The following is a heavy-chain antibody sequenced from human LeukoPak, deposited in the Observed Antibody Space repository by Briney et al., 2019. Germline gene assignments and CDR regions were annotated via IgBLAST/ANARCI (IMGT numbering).Heavy chain of an antibody. V-gene: IGHV3-21*01. D-gene: IGHD3-16*01. CDR2: ISSSSSYI. J-gene: IGHJ5*01. CDR3: ARDAQGRWAFGGVIYWFDS. Sequence: GGSLRLSCAASGFTFSSYSMNWVRQAPGKGLEWVSSISSSSSYIYYADSVKGRFTISRDNAKNSLYLQMNSLRAEDTAVYYCARDAQGRWAFGGVIYWFDSWGQGTLVTVSS. CDR1: GFTFSSYS.